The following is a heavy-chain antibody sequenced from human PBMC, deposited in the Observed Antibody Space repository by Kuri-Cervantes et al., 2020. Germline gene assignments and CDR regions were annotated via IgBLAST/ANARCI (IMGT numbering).Heavy chain of an antibody. D-gene: IGHD6-13*01. CDR1: GYTFTSYD. Sequence: ASVKVSCKASGYTFTSYDINWVRQATGQGLEWMGWMNPNSGNTGYAQKFQGRVTMTRDTSTSTVYTELSSLRSDDTAVYYCARDLQQQLVRWGQGTLVTVSS. CDR2: MNPNSGNT. V-gene: IGHV1-8*01. J-gene: IGHJ4*02. CDR3: ARDLQQQLVR.